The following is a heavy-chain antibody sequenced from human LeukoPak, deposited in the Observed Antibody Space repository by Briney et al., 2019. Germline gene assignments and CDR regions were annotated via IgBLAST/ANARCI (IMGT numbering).Heavy chain of an antibody. D-gene: IGHD4-23*01. V-gene: IGHV1-2*02. CDR3: ARGGGNLPIYAFDF. Sequence: ASVKVSCKASGYTFTGYYIHWVRQAPGQGLEWMGWIYPDSGGTYYAQRFQGGVTMTRDTSINTAYMELSRLRSGDSAVYYCARGGGNLPIYAFDFWGQGSMVTVSS. CDR2: IYPDSGGT. J-gene: IGHJ3*01. CDR1: GYTFTGYY.